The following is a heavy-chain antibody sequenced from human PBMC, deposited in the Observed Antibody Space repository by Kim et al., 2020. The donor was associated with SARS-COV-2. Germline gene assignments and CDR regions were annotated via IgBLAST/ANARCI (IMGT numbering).Heavy chain of an antibody. J-gene: IGHJ4*02. Sequence: PSIKSRPTISLDTSKSHFSLKLSSVTAADTAVYYCARSDNYYGTGTYYFDYWGQGTLVTVSS. CDR3: ARSDNYYGTGTYYFDY. V-gene: IGHV4-31*02. D-gene: IGHD3-10*01.